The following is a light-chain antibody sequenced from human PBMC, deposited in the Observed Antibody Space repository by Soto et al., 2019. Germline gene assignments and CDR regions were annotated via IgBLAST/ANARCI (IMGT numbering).Light chain of an antibody. CDR3: QVWDSSIDHLGV. V-gene: IGLV3-21*04. J-gene: IGLJ3*02. Sequence: SSELTQPPSVSVAPGKTARITCGGHNIGSKSVHWYQQKPGQAPVLVVYYDSDRPSGIPERFSGSNSGNTATLTISRVEAGDEADYYCQVWDSSIDHLGVFGGGTKLTVL. CDR1: NIGSKS. CDR2: YDS.